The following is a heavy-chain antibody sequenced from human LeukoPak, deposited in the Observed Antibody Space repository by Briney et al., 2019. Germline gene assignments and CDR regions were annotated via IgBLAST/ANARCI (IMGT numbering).Heavy chain of an antibody. V-gene: IGHV3-21*01. J-gene: IGHJ4*02. CDR1: GFTFSKYN. D-gene: IGHD1-14*01. Sequence: GGSLRLSCAASGFTFSKYNMNWVRQAPGKGLEWVSSISTSSIYIYYADSVKGRFTVSRDNAKNSLYLQMNSLRAEDTAVYYCASQEEAVWPETLDYWGQGTLVTVSS. CDR3: ASQEEAVWPETLDY. CDR2: ISTSSIYI.